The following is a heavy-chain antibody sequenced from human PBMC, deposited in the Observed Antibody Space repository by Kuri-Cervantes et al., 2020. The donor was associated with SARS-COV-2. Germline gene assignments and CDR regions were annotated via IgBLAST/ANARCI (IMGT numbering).Heavy chain of an antibody. D-gene: IGHD6-19*01. CDR1: GFTFSSYA. CDR2: ISYDGSNK. CDR3: AKDHGSDWTFPGS. J-gene: IGHJ5*02. Sequence: GGSLRLSCAASGFTFSSYAMHWVRQAPGKGLEWVAVISYDGSNKYYADSVKGRFTISRDNYKSTVHLQVNSLRVEDTAVYYCAKDHGSDWTFPGSWGQGTQVTVSS. V-gene: IGHV3-30-3*01.